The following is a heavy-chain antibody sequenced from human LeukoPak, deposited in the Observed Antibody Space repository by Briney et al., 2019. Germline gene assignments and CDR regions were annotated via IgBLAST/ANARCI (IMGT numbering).Heavy chain of an antibody. J-gene: IGHJ6*02. CDR1: GYTFTSYG. CDR3: AIHRRYSSSSGYYYYGMDV. CDR2: ISAYNGNT. D-gene: IGHD6-6*01. V-gene: IGHV1-18*01. Sequence: SVKVSCKASGYTFTSYGISWVRQAPGQGLEWMGWISAYNGNTNYAQKLQGRVTMTTDTSTSTAYMELRSLRSDDTAVYYCAIHRRYSSSSGYYYYGMDVWGQGTTVTVSS.